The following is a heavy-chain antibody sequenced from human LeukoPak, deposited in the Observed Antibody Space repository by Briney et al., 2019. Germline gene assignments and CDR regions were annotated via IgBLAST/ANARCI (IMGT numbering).Heavy chain of an antibody. J-gene: IGHJ4*02. D-gene: IGHD2-2*02. V-gene: IGHV1-46*01. Sequence: GASVKVSFKSSGYTFTSYYIHWGRQAPGPGLGRVGIRNPLGGGTSSAHKFRSRVTIPRDTSKSTVYLELSSLTSEDTAMYYCARGGGEYCSSTTCYNGHWGQGTLVTVSS. CDR2: RNPLGGGT. CDR1: GYTFTSYY. CDR3: ARGGGEYCSSTTCYNGH.